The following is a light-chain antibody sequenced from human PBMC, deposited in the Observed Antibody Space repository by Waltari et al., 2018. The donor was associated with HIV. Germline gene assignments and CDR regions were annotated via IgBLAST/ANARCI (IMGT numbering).Light chain of an antibody. CDR1: RTNIGSNT. J-gene: IGLJ1*01. V-gene: IGLV1-44*01. Sequence: QSILTQPPSASGTPGQRVTVSCSGSRTNIGSNTVNWSQQLPGTAPKLLIYSNNQRPSGVPDRFSGSKSGTSASLAISGLQSDDEADYYCAAWDDSLGAHYVFGTGTKVTVL. CDR2: SNN. CDR3: AAWDDSLGAHYV.